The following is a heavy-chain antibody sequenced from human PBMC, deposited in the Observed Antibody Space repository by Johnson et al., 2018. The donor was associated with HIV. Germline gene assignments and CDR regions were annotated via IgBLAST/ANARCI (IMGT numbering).Heavy chain of an antibody. CDR2: ISWNSGSI. CDR1: GFTFDDYA. CDR3: AKDMGYGGNPGAFDI. J-gene: IGHJ3*02. Sequence: VQLVESGGGLVQPGRSLRLSCAASGFTFDDYAMHWVRQAPGTGLEWVSGISWNSGSIGYADSVTGRFTISRDNAKNSLYLQMNSLRAEDTALYYCAKDMGYGGNPGAFDIWGQGTMVTVSS. D-gene: IGHD4-23*01. V-gene: IGHV3-9*01.